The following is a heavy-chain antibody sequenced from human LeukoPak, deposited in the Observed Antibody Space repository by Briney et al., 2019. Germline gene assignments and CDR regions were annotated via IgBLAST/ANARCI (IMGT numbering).Heavy chain of an antibody. CDR1: GCTFSSYG. J-gene: IGHJ4*02. V-gene: IGHV3-30*03. Sequence: GRSLRLSCAASGCTFSSYGMHWVRQTPGKGLEWVALISSDGSNKYYADSVKGRFTISRDNSKHTLYLHMSSLRAEDTAVYYCARDKIVGARMDYWGQGTLVTVSA. CDR2: ISSDGSNK. CDR3: ARDKIVGARMDY. D-gene: IGHD1-26*01.